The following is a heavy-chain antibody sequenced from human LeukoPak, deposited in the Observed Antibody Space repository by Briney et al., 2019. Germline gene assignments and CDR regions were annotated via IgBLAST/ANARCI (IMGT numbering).Heavy chain of an antibody. CDR3: ARGGRSGIYAYYFDN. D-gene: IGHD1-26*01. CDR1: GFTFRSHW. V-gene: IGHV3-74*01. J-gene: IGHJ4*02. Sequence: GGSLRLSCAASGFTFRSHWMHWVRQAPGKGLVWVSRISTDGSRTNYADSVKGRFTISRDDAKNTLYLQMNSLRAEDTAVYYCARGGRSGIYAYYFDNWGQGTLVTVSS. CDR2: ISTDGSRT.